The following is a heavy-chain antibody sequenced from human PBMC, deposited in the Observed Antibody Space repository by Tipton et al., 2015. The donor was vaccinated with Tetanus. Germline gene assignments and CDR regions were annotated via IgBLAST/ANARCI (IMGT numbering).Heavy chain of an antibody. CDR3: ARRRGMIHTFDI. J-gene: IGHJ3*02. V-gene: IGHV4-39*07. CDR2: IYYSGTT. CDR1: GGPIISGTPY. Sequence: TLSLTCTVSGGPIISGTPYWGWIRQFPGKGLEWIGNIYYSGTTYYNSPLKSRVTISLDTSKNQLSLKLNSVTAADTAVYYCARRRGMIHTFDIWGQGTVVTVSS. D-gene: IGHD1-14*01.